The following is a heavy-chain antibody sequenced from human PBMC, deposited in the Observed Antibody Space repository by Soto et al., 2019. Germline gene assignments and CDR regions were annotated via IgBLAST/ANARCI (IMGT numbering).Heavy chain of an antibody. Sequence: EVQLLESGGGLVQPGGSLRISCAASAFTFRTYAMTWVRQAPGKGLEWVSSISVGGGASYHTDSVQGRFTISRDSSKNTIYLQMNSLRPEETAIYSCSKDPNGDHVGAFDSWGQGTMVTVDS. CDR2: ISVGGGAS. V-gene: IGHV3-23*01. D-gene: IGHD2-8*01. CDR3: SKDPNGDHVGAFDS. J-gene: IGHJ3*02. CDR1: AFTFRTYA.